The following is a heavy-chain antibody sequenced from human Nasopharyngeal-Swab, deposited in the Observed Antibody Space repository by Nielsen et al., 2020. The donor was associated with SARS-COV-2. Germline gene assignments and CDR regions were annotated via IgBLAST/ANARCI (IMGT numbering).Heavy chain of an antibody. J-gene: IGHJ4*02. CDR1: GFTFRNHG. D-gene: IGHD2-2*01. CDR3: AKESSTYYYDN. Sequence: GESLKISCAASGFTFRNHGMHWVRQAPGKGLEWVGIIKSGGRTQVYADSVAGRFTISRDDPENTLYLQMNSLRPEDTAVYYCAKESSTYYYDNWGQGTLVTVSS. CDR2: IKSGGRTQ. V-gene: IGHV3-30*18.